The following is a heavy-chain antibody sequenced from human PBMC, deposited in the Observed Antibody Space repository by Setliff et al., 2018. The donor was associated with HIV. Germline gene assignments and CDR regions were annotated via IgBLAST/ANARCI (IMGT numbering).Heavy chain of an antibody. CDR1: GDSISGSSYY. V-gene: IGHV4-39*01. J-gene: IGHJ4*02. CDR2: VYFSGTT. Sequence: SETLSLTCTVSGDSISGSSYYWGWIRQSPGRELEWLGSVYFSGTTYYNPSLKSRVKVSVNMSQNQFSLKVTTVTAADTAVYYCARQYSSSSAHLEYWGQGALVTVSS. CDR3: ARQYSSSSAHLEY. D-gene: IGHD6-13*01.